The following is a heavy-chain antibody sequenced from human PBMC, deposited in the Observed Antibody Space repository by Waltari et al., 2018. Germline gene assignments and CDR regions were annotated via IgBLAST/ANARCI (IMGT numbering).Heavy chain of an antibody. CDR3: ARFSKSANWFDP. D-gene: IGHD3-3*02. Sequence: QLQLQESGPALVKPSETLSLTCSVSGDSISSSGYFWGWIRQHPGKGLEWIGSSDYTGSTYTNPSLMNRVTISADASMDQVSLDLCSVAAGDTAVFYCARFSKSANWFDPWGQGTLVTVAS. CDR1: GDSISSSGYF. CDR2: SDYTGST. J-gene: IGHJ5*02. V-gene: IGHV4-39*01.